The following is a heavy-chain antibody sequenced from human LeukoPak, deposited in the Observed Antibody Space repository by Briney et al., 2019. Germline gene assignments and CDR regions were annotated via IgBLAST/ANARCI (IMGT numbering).Heavy chain of an antibody. CDR3: ARGYDFWSGYLNWFDP. D-gene: IGHD3-3*01. Sequence: SETLSLTCTVSGGSISSGGYYWSWIRQHPGKGLEWIGYIYYSGSTYYNPSLKSRVTISVDTSKNQSSLKLSSVTAADTAVYYCARGYDFWSGYLNWFDPWGQGTLVTVSS. V-gene: IGHV4-31*03. CDR2: IYYSGST. CDR1: GGSISSGGYY. J-gene: IGHJ5*02.